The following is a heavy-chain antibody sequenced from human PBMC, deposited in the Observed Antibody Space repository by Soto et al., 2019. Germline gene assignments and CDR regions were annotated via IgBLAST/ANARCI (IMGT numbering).Heavy chain of an antibody. CDR2: ITGSGGNT. CDR3: AKDLKYNFDTSGYYDH. Sequence: EVQVLESGGGLVQPGGSLRLSCAASGFTFSSYAMSWVRQAPGKGLEWVSSITGSGGNTYYADSVKGRFTISRDNSKNTLYLQMNSLRAEDTALYYCAKDLKYNFDTSGYYDHWGQGTLLTVSS. J-gene: IGHJ4*02. D-gene: IGHD3-22*01. CDR1: GFTFSSYA. V-gene: IGHV3-23*01.